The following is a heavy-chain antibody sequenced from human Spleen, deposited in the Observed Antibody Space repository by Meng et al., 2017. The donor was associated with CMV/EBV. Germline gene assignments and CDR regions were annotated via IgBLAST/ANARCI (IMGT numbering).Heavy chain of an antibody. V-gene: IGHV3-43*01. CDR3: ARDIGSGETYFSY. J-gene: IGHJ4*02. Sequence: GESLKISCAASGFIFDDYTMHWVRQRPGKGLEWVSLISWDGGLTYYADSVKGRFTVSRDNSKNSLYLEMSSLRPEDTALYFCARDIGSGETYFSYWGQGTLPTVPS. CDR1: GFIFDDYT. CDR2: ISWDGGLT. D-gene: IGHD3-10*01.